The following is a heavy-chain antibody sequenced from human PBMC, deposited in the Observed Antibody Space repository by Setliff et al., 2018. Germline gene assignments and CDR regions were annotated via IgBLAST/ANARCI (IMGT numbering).Heavy chain of an antibody. CDR1: GGAIGNNIYY. CDR3: ARHVGPADRADYFQH. V-gene: IGHV4-39*01. J-gene: IGHJ1*01. Sequence: SEILSLTCTVSGGAIGNNIYYWGWIRRPPGKGLEWIGSIYFSGSTYYNPSLKSRVSMSVDSSKNQFSLNLNSVTAADTGVYYCARHVGPADRADYFQHWGQGTLVTVS. CDR2: IYFSGST.